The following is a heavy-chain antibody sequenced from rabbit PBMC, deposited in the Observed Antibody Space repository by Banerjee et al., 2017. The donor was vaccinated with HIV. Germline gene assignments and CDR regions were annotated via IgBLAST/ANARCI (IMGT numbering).Heavy chain of an antibody. V-gene: IGHV1S43*01. J-gene: IGHJ4*01. D-gene: IGHD6-1*01. CDR1: GFSFSSSSW. Sequence: QSLEESGGDLVKPGASLTLTCTASGFSFSSSSWIYWVRQAPGKGLELIACIYTGSDTTWHANWVNGRFTISRSTSLNTVDLKMTSLTAADTATYFCARSHTYGYAAYVGAFNLWGPGTLVTVS. CDR2: IYTGSDTT. CDR3: ARSHTYGYAAYVGAFNL.